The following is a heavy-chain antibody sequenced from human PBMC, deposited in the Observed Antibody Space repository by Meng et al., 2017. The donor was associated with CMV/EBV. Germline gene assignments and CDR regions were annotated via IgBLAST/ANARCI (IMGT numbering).Heavy chain of an antibody. D-gene: IGHD2-2*02. V-gene: IGHV4-59*01. CDR3: ARVRKYCSSTSCYRKGEMYYFDY. CDR2: IYYSWST. Sequence: SETLSLTCTVSGGSISSYYWSWIRQPPGKGLEWIGYIYYSWSTNYNPSLKSRVTISVDTSKNQFSLKLSSVTAADTAVYYCARVRKYCSSTSCYRKGEMYYFDYWGQGTLVTVSS. J-gene: IGHJ4*02. CDR1: GGSISSYY.